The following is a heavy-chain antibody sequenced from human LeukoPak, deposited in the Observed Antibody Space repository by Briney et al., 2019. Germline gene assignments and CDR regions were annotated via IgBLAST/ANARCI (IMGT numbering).Heavy chain of an antibody. CDR3: ARRSVGLRP. CDR2: IKKDGSEK. J-gene: IGHJ5*02. Sequence: PGGSLSLSCAASGFTFSNYWMIWVRQAPAKGLEWVANIKKDGSEKYYVDSVKGRFTISRDNAKNSLYLQMNSLRAEDTAVYYCARRSVGLRPWCQGTLVTVSS. V-gene: IGHV3-7*01. D-gene: IGHD3-16*01. CDR1: GFTFSNYW.